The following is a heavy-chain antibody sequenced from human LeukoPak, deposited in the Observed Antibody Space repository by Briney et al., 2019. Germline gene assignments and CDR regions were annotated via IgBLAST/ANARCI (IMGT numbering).Heavy chain of an antibody. V-gene: IGHV1-2*02. CDR2: INPNSGGT. J-gene: IGHJ5*02. CDR3: ATSGTNWNYGWNNWFDP. D-gene: IGHD1-7*01. Sequence: ASVKVSCKASGYTFTGYYMHWVRQAPGQGLEWMGWINPNSGGTNYAQKFQGRVTMTRDTSISTAYMELSRLRSDDTAVYYCATSGTNWNYGWNNWFDPWGQGTLVTVSS. CDR1: GYTFTGYY.